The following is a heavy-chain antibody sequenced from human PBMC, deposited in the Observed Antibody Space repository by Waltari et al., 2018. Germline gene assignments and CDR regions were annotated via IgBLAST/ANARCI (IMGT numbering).Heavy chain of an antibody. CDR3: ARDADSSGWYYYYGMDV. D-gene: IGHD6-19*01. CDR2: INSDGSST. J-gene: IGHJ6*02. CDR1: YW. V-gene: IGHV3-74*03. Sequence: YWMHWVRQGPGKGLVWVSRINSDGSSTKYADSVKGRFTISRDNAKNTLYLQMNSLRAEDTAVYYCARDADSSGWYYYYGMDVWGQGTTVTVSS.